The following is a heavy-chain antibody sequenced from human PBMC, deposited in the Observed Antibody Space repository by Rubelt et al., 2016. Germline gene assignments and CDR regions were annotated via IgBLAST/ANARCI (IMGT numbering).Heavy chain of an antibody. CDR2: ISGGMETI. V-gene: IGHV3-48*04. D-gene: IGHD4-11*01. J-gene: IGHJ4*02. Sequence: VQLVESGGGVVQPGRSLKLSCAASGFTFSSYGMHWVRQAPGKGLEWISYISGGMETIYYADSVRGRFTISRDNAKTLRMMQSDSLRAEATAVYYCARGYLSNSFDYWGQGTLVTVAS. CDR3: ARGYLSNSFDY. CDR1: GFTFSSYG.